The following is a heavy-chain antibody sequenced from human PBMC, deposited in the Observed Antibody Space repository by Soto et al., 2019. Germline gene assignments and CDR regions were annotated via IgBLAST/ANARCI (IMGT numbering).Heavy chain of an antibody. CDR1: GYIFTGYY. CDR3: ARSCDVLTALSWFDP. V-gene: IGHV1-2*02. CDR2: INPNNGGT. J-gene: IGHJ5*02. Sequence: QVQLVQSGAEVKKPGASVKVSCKASGYIFTGYYMHWVRQAPGQGLEWMGWINPNNGGTNYAQKFQGRVTVTRVTSISTVYMELSRLRSDDTAEYYCARSCDVLTALSWFDPWGQGTPVTVSP. D-gene: IGHD3-9*01.